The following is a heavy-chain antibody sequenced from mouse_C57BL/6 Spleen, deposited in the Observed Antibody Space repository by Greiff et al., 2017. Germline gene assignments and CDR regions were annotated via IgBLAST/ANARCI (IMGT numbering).Heavy chain of an antibody. CDR3: ARAYSNSFAY. V-gene: IGHV3-6*01. D-gene: IGHD2-5*01. Sequence: VQLQQSGPGLVKPSQSLSLTCSVTGYSITSGYYWNWIRQFPGNKLEWMGYISYDGSNNYNPSLKNRISITRDTSKNQFFLKLNSVTTEDTATYYCARAYSNSFAYWGQGTLVTVSA. J-gene: IGHJ3*01. CDR2: ISYDGSN. CDR1: GYSITSGYY.